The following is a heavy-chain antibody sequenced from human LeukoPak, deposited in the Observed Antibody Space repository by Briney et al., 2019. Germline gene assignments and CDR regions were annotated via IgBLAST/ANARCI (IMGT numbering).Heavy chain of an antibody. J-gene: IGHJ4*02. CDR1: GFTFSSFA. V-gene: IGHV3-23*01. CDR2: ISGSGDST. CDR3: ARESTPLF. Sequence: GGSLRLSCAASGFTFSSFAMSWVRQAPGKGLEWVSTISGSGDSTYYADSVKGRFTITRDNSNNIVYLQMNNLRAEDTAVYYCARESTPLFWGQGVRVTVSS.